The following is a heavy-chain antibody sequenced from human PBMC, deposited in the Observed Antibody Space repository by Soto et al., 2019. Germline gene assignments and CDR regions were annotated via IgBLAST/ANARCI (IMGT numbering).Heavy chain of an antibody. Sequence: ASVTVSCKASGYTFTSYYMHWVRQAPGQGLEWMGIINPSGGSTSYAQKFQGRVTMTRDTSTSTVYMELSSLRSEDTAVYYCARPARYCSGGSCSGGMDVWGQGTTVTVSS. D-gene: IGHD2-15*01. CDR3: ARPARYCSGGSCSGGMDV. CDR2: INPSGGST. CDR1: GYTFTSYY. V-gene: IGHV1-46*01. J-gene: IGHJ6*02.